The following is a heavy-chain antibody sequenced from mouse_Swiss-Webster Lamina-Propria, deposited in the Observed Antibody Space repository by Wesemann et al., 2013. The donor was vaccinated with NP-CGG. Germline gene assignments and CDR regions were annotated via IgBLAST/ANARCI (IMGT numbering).Heavy chain of an antibody. CDR3: AREEGGYYVYAMDY. Sequence: GWIYPGNINTKYNEQFKGKATLTADKSSSTAYMQLSSLTSEDSAVYFCAREEGGYYVYAMDYWGQGNLSHRLL. V-gene: IGHV1S50*01. CDR2: IYPGNINT. J-gene: IGHJ4*01. D-gene: IGHD2-3*01.